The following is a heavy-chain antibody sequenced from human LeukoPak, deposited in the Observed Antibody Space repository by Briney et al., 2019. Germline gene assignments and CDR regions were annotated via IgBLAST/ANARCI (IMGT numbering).Heavy chain of an antibody. Sequence: PGGSLRLSCAASGFTFSTYGMHWVRQAPGKGLEWVAVIWDDGTTKYYGDSVKGRFTISRDNSKNTVHLQMNSLRAEDTAVYYCARYTFGTYERTSYYYYYAMDIWGQGTTVTVSS. CDR3: ARYTFGTYERTSYYYYYAMDI. CDR2: IWDDGTTK. CDR1: GFTFSTYG. D-gene: IGHD5-12*01. J-gene: IGHJ6*02. V-gene: IGHV3-33*01.